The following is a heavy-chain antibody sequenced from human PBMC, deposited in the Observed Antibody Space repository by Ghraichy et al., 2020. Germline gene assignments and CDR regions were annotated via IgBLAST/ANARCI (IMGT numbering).Heavy chain of an antibody. CDR3: ATGQAIAFYGRVPDC. CDR2: IKSEAYGGTT. D-gene: IGHD3-16*01. CDR1: GFSVNNAW. Sequence: GGSLRLSCAASGFSVNNAWVSWVRQAPGRGLEWIGRIKSEAYGGTTDFGAPVKDRFIISRDDSQNTVYLQMNSLRTEATAVYFCATGQAIAFYGRVPDCWGPGTLVIVSS. V-gene: IGHV3-15*01. J-gene: IGHJ4*02.